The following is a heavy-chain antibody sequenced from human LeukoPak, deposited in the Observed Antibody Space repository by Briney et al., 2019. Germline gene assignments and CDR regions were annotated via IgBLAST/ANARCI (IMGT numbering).Heavy chain of an antibody. J-gene: IGHJ5*02. CDR2: ITPSGGRT. Sequence: GASVKVSCKASGYTFTSYYIHWVRQAPGQGLEWMGIITPSGGRTDYAQKFQGRVTMTKDTSTSTVYMELSSLRSEDTAVYCCARAFGSSGFDPWGQGTLVTVSP. V-gene: IGHV1-46*01. CDR1: GYTFTSYY. D-gene: IGHD6-19*01. CDR3: ARAFGSSGFDP.